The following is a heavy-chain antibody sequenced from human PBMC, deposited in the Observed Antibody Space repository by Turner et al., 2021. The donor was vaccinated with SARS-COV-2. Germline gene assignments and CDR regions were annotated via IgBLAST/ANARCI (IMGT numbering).Heavy chain of an antibody. J-gene: IGHJ3*02. Sequence: QVLLVQSGAEVKKPGSSVKVSCKTSGGTFNRYAISWVRQAPGQGLEWMGAIIPIFGRTNYAQNFLGRVTITADKSTSTAYMELSSLRSEDTATYYCAQETGYSSSSGYTFDIWGQGTRVTVSS. V-gene: IGHV1-69*06. CDR3: AQETGYSSSSGYTFDI. CDR2: IIPIFGRT. D-gene: IGHD6-6*01. CDR1: GGTFNRYA.